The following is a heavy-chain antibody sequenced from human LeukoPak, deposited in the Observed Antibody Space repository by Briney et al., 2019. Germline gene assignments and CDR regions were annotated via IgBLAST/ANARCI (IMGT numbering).Heavy chain of an antibody. CDR3: ASDFLDLDTTMVFAS. V-gene: IGHV1-2*02. CDR1: GYTFTGYY. J-gene: IGHJ5*02. D-gene: IGHD5-18*01. CDR2: INPNSGGT. Sequence: ASVKVSCKASGYTFTGYYMHWVRQAPGQGLEWMGWINPNSGGTNYAQKFQGRVTMTRDTSISTAYMELSRLRSDDTAVYYCASDFLDLDTTMVFASWGQGTLVTVSS.